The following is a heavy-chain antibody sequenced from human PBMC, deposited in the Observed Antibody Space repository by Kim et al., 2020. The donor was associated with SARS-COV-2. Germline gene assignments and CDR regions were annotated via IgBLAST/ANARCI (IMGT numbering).Heavy chain of an antibody. CDR1: GFTFVDYA. D-gene: IGHD3-10*01. Sequence: GGSLRLSCSGSGFTFVDYALSWFRQAPGKGLEWVGFISSRDFCAIPQYAASVRGRFTISRDDSRNIAYLQMNSLETEDTAVYYCTRNSVAVHFDYWGQGRLVTVSS. V-gene: IGHV3-49*03. CDR3: TRNSVAVHFDY. CDR2: ISSRDFCAIP. J-gene: IGHJ4*02.